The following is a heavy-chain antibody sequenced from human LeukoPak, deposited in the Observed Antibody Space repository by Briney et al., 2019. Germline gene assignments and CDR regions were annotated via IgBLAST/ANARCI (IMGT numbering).Heavy chain of an antibody. D-gene: IGHD5-24*01. J-gene: IGHJ3*02. CDR3: ARPKMATALIGAFDI. Sequence: PSETLSLTCAVYGGSFSGYYWSWIRQPPGKGLEWIGEINHSGSTNYNPSLKSRVTISVDTSKNQFSLKLSSVTAADTAVYYCARPKMATALIGAFDIWGQGTMVTVSS. V-gene: IGHV4-34*01. CDR2: INHSGST. CDR1: GGSFSGYY.